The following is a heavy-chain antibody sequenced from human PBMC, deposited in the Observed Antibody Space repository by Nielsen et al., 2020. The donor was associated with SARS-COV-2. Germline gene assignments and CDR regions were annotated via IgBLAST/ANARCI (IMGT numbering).Heavy chain of an antibody. Sequence: GESLKISCAASGFTFSSYGMHWVRQAPGKGLEWVAVISYDGSNKYYADSVKGRFTISRDNSKNTLYLQMNSLRAEDTAVYYCAKETVSSGWYFDYWGQGTLVTVSS. J-gene: IGHJ4*02. D-gene: IGHD6-19*01. CDR3: AKETVSSGWYFDY. CDR2: ISYDGSNK. CDR1: GFTFSSYG. V-gene: IGHV3-30*18.